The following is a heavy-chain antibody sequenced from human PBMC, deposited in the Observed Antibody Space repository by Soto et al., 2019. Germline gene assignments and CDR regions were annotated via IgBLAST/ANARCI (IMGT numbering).Heavy chain of an antibody. Sequence: QRGGSLRLSCSASGFSFSSSAMHWVRQAPGKGLEYVSAIGNSGTSTYYGDSVKGRFTISRDNSKNTLYLQMSSLRPEDTAVYYCVKDAAQPLPLGDLSPYPPRSRPGVFDYWGQGALVTVSS. CDR2: IGNSGTST. J-gene: IGHJ4*02. CDR3: VKDAAQPLPLGDLSPYPPRSRPGVFDY. V-gene: IGHV3-64D*06. CDR1: GFSFSSSA. D-gene: IGHD3-16*02.